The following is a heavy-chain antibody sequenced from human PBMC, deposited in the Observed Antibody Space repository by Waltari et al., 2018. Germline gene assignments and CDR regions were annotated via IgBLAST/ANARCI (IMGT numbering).Heavy chain of an antibody. V-gene: IGHV3-30-3*01. Sequence: QVQLVESGGGVVQPGRSLRLSCAASGFTFSSYARHWVRQAPGKGLEWVAVISYDGSNKYYADSVKGRFTISRDNSKNTLYLQMNSLRAEDTAVYYCARAATVTINFDYWGQGTLVTVSS. CDR1: GFTFSSYA. D-gene: IGHD4-17*01. J-gene: IGHJ4*02. CDR2: ISYDGSNK. CDR3: ARAATVTINFDY.